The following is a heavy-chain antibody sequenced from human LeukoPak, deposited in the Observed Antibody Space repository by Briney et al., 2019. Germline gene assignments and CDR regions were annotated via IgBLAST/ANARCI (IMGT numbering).Heavy chain of an antibody. Sequence: GASVKVSCKASGYTFTSYGISWVRQAPGQGLEWMGWISAYNGNTNYAQKLQGRVTMTTDTSTSTAYMELRSLRSDDTAVYYCARGRRQLVPDDAFDIWGQGTMVTVSS. J-gene: IGHJ3*02. D-gene: IGHD6-13*01. CDR1: GYTFTSYG. CDR3: ARGRRQLVPDDAFDI. V-gene: IGHV1-18*01. CDR2: ISAYNGNT.